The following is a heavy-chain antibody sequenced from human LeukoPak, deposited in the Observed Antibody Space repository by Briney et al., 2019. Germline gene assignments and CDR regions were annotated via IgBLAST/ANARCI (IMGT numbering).Heavy chain of an antibody. D-gene: IGHD1-26*01. CDR1: GVTVSSNY. J-gene: IGHJ6*03. Sequence: GGSLRLSCAASGVTVSSNYMTWLRQAPGKGLEWVSVIYTGGSTYYADSVKGRFTISRDNSKNTLYLQMNSLRAEDTAVYYCTTTGGSYGAYYMDVWGKGTTVTVSS. CDR3: TTTGGSYGAYYMDV. V-gene: IGHV3-53*01. CDR2: IYTGGST.